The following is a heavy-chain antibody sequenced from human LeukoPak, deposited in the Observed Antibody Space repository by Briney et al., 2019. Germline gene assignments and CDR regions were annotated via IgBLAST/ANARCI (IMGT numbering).Heavy chain of an antibody. D-gene: IGHD6-19*01. CDR2: IDHSGST. CDR1: GYSINSGYY. CDR3: ARDSALAQAVMFDY. J-gene: IGHJ4*02. V-gene: IGHV4-38-2*02. Sequence: SETLSLTCTVSGYSINSGYYWGWIRQPPGKGLEWSGSIDHSGSTYYNPSLRSRVTISVDTSKSQFSLKLSSVTAADTAFYYCARDSALAQAVMFDYWGQGTLVTVSS.